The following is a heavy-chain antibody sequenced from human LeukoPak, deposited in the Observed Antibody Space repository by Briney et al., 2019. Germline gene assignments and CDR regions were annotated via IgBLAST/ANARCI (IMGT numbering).Heavy chain of an antibody. J-gene: IGHJ4*02. D-gene: IGHD6-19*01. CDR3: AKGSGIAVAGTFDY. CDR1: GFTFTTYW. Sequence: GGSLRLSCAASGFTFTTYWMGWVRQAPGKGLEWVANIKQDGSEKYYVDSVKGRFTISRDNSKSTLYLQMNSLRAEDTAVYYCAKGSGIAVAGTFDYWGQGTLVTVSS. V-gene: IGHV3-7*03. CDR2: IKQDGSEK.